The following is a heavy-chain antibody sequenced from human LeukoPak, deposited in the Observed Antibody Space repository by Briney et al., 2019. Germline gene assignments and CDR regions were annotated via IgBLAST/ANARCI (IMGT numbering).Heavy chain of an antibody. CDR1: GFTLSSYW. Sequence: GGSLRLSCAASGFTLSSYWISWVRQAPGGGLEWVANINQDGSEKYYVDSVKGRFTISRDNAKNTVYLQTNSLRVEDTAVYYCTRAVAAAGSYWGQGTLVTVSS. D-gene: IGHD6-13*01. V-gene: IGHV3-7*04. CDR3: TRAVAAAGSY. CDR2: INQDGSEK. J-gene: IGHJ4*02.